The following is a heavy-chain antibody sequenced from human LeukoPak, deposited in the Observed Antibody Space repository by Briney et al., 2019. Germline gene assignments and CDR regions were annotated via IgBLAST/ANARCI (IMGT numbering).Heavy chain of an antibody. V-gene: IGHV3-7*01. CDR1: GFIFSSSS. Sequence: PGGSLRLSCAASGFIFSSSSMNWVRQAPGKGLEWVANVKFDGSEKYYVNSVNGRFTISRDNAKNSLYLQMNSLRAEDTAVYYCARAPREWLLGYYFDYWGQGTLVTVSS. CDR3: ARAPREWLLGYYFDY. J-gene: IGHJ4*02. D-gene: IGHD3-3*01. CDR2: VKFDGSEK.